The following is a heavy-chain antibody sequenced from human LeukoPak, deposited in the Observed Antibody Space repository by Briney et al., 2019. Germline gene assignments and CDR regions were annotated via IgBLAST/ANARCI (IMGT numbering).Heavy chain of an antibody. Sequence: GGSLRLSCAASGFTVSSNYVSWVRQAPGKGLEWVSVIYSGGSTYYADSVKGRFTISRDNSKNTLYLQMNSLRAEDTAVYYCARDRGVWFGELVYWGQGTLVTVSS. V-gene: IGHV3-53*01. CDR3: ARDRGVWFGELVY. CDR1: GFTVSSNY. D-gene: IGHD3-10*01. J-gene: IGHJ4*02. CDR2: IYSGGST.